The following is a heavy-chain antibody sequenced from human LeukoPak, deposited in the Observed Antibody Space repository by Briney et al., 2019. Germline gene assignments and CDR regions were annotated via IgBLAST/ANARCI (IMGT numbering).Heavy chain of an antibody. CDR1: GFTFSSYG. V-gene: IGHV3-30*02. Sequence: PGGSLRLSCAASGFTFSSYGMHWVRQAPGKGLEWVAFIRYDGSNKYYADSVKGRFTISRDNSENTLYLQTNSLRGEDTAVYYCAKTAQFDYWGQGTLVTVSS. CDR2: IRYDGSNK. CDR3: AKTAQFDY. D-gene: IGHD2-21*02. J-gene: IGHJ4*02.